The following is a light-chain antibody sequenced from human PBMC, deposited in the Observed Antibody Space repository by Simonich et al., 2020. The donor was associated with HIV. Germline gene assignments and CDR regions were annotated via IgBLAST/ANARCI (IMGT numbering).Light chain of an antibody. CDR2: DAS. Sequence: EIVLTQSPATLSLSPGERATPPCRASSGVSSYLAWFQQKPGQAPRLLISDASNRATGIPARFSGSGSGTDFTLTISSLGPEDFAVYYCQQRSNWPSTFGGGTKVEIK. J-gene: IGKJ4*01. CDR3: QQRSNWPST. CDR1: SGVSSY. V-gene: IGKV3-11*01.